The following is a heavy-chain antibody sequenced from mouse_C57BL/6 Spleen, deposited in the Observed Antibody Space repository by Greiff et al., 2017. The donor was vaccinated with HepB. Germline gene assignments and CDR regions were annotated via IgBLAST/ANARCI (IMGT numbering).Heavy chain of an antibody. V-gene: IGHV1-53*01. D-gene: IGHD1-1*01. CDR2: IKPSNGGT. CDR3: AREAYYGGYSAMDY. J-gene: IGHJ4*01. CDR1: GYTFTSYW. Sequence: QVQLQQPGPELVKPGASVKLSCKASGYTFTSYWMHWVKQRPGQGLEWIGNIKPSNGGTNYNEKLKSKATLTVDKSSSTAYMQLSSLTSEDSAGYYCAREAYYGGYSAMDYWGEGTSVTVSS.